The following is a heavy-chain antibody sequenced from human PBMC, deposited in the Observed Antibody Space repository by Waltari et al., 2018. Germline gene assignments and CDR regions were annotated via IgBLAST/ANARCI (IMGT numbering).Heavy chain of an antibody. CDR2: ISSLGGFE. Sequence: QVQLVESGGGVVQPGRSLRLSCAASGFTFNNHAIHWVRQAPGKGLQWVAVISSLGGFEYFADSVKGRFTISRDNSKNMVYLQMNNVRIEDTAVYYCARQQPVVGQWLVNFWGQGTLVTVSS. CDR3: ARQQPVVGQWLVNF. CDR1: GFTFNNHA. J-gene: IGHJ4*02. D-gene: IGHD6-19*01. V-gene: IGHV3-30*01.